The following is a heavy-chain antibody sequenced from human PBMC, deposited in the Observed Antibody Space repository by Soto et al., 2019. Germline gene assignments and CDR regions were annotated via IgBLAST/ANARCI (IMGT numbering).Heavy chain of an antibody. J-gene: IGHJ4*02. Sequence: QITLKESGPTLVKPTQTLTLTCTFSGFSLSTSGVGVGWIRQPPGKALEWLAFLYWDDDKRYSPSLKSRLTITTDTSKTQVLLTMTNVDPVDTATYYCARTSVNWGSRGLVDYWGQGTLVTVAS. V-gene: IGHV2-5*02. CDR3: ARTSVNWGSRGLVDY. CDR1: GFSLSTSGVG. D-gene: IGHD7-27*01. CDR2: LYWDDDK.